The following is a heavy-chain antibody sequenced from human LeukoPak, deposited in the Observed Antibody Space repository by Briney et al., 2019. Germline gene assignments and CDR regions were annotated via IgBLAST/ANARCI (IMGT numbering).Heavy chain of an antibody. Sequence: SETLSLTCAVSGDSISNHIYYWDWIRQTPGKGLEWIGAVYYTGNAYYNPSLKSRVTISVDTSDNRFSLHLSSVNAADTAIYYCARLRALSGHRGAFDIWGQGTLATVSS. J-gene: IGHJ3*02. CDR3: ARLRALSGHRGAFDI. CDR1: GDSISNHIYY. D-gene: IGHD5/OR15-5a*01. CDR2: VYYTGNA. V-gene: IGHV4-39*01.